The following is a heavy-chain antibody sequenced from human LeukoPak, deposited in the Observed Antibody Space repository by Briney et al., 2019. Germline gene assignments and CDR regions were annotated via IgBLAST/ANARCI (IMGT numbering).Heavy chain of an antibody. D-gene: IGHD1-1*01. CDR1: GGTFSNHA. CDR2: IIPIFGTA. Sequence: SVKVSCKASGGTFSNHAVSWVRQAPGQGLGWMGGIIPIFGTANYAQKFQGRVTITADESTSTAYMELSSLRSEDTAVYYCARAHRQLERLGRYYFDYWGQGTLVTVSS. V-gene: IGHV1-69*13. J-gene: IGHJ4*02. CDR3: ARAHRQLERLGRYYFDY.